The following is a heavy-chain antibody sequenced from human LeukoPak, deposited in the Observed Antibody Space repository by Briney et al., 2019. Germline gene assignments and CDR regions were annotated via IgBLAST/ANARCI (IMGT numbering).Heavy chain of an antibody. CDR1: GFTFSSYG. Sequence: GGSLRLSCAASGFTFSSYGMHWVRQAPGKGLEWVAVISYDGSNKYYADSVKGRFTISRDNSKNTLSLRINSLRAEDTAVYYCAKHSITMVRGVIFHWGQGILVTVSS. D-gene: IGHD3-10*01. J-gene: IGHJ4*02. CDR2: ISYDGSNK. V-gene: IGHV3-30*18. CDR3: AKHSITMVRGVIFH.